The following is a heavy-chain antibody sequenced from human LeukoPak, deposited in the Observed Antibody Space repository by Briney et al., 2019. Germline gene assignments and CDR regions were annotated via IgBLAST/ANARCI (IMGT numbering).Heavy chain of an antibody. V-gene: IGHV1-46*01. Sequence: ASVKVSCKASGYTFTSYYMHWVRQAPGQGLEWMGIINPSGGSTSYAQKFQGRVTMTRDTSTSTVHMELSSLRSEDTAVYYCARDHIVVVPAATSREIWFDPWGQGTLVTVSS. CDR3: ARDHIVVVPAATSREIWFDP. D-gene: IGHD2-2*01. CDR1: GYTFTSYY. CDR2: INPSGGST. J-gene: IGHJ5*02.